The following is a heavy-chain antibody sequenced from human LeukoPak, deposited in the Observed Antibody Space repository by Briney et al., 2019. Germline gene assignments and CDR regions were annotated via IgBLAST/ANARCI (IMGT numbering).Heavy chain of an antibody. Sequence: ASVKVSCKASGYTFTSYYMHWVRQAPGQGLEWMGIINPSGGSTSYAQKFQGRVTMTRDMSTGTVYMELSSLRSEDTAVYYCAREMAVAGPDLGFDYWGQGTLVTVSS. D-gene: IGHD6-19*01. CDR1: GYTFTSYY. J-gene: IGHJ4*02. V-gene: IGHV1-46*01. CDR3: AREMAVAGPDLGFDY. CDR2: INPSGGST.